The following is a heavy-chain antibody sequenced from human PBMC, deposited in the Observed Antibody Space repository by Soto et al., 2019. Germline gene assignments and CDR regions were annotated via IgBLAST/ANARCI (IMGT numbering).Heavy chain of an antibody. Sequence: ASVKVSCKASGYTFTSYYMHWVRQAPGQGLEWMGIINPSGGSTSYAQKFQGRVTMTRDTSTSTVYMELSSLRSEDTAVYYCARTVAVLNYYYYGMDVWGKWTTVTVSS. V-gene: IGHV1-46*01. CDR2: INPSGGST. CDR3: ARTVAVLNYYYYGMDV. J-gene: IGHJ6*04. CDR1: GYTFTSYY. D-gene: IGHD6-19*01.